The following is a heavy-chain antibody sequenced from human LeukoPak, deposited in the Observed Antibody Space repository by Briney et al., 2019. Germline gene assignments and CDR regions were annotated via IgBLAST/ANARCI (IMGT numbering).Heavy chain of an antibody. V-gene: IGHV4-4*07. CDR2: IYTGPKT. CDR3: AREGPAHAINCFDP. CDR1: GDSINTYF. J-gene: IGHJ5*02. Sequence: SETLSLTCTVSGDSINTYFWSWIRQPAGKGLEWIGRIYTGPKTHYRLTIINRVVVSLDMSERQFFLALASVIDADTAVYFCAREGPAHAINCFDPWGQGILVTVSS.